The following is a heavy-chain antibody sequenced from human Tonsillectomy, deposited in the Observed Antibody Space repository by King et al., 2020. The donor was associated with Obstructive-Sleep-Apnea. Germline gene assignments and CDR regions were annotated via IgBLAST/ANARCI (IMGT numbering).Heavy chain of an antibody. CDR3: ARKLVGRAHYYCMDV. CDR2: ISYDGSNT. CDR1: GFTFSSYA. D-gene: IGHD3-10*01. Sequence: VQLVESGGGVVQPGRSLRLSCAASGFTFSSYAMHWVRQAPGKGLEWVAVISYDGSNTYYADSVRGRFTISRDNSKNTVYLQMNSLRPEDTAVYFCARKLVGRAHYYCMDVWGQGTTVTVSS. J-gene: IGHJ6*02. V-gene: IGHV3-30-3*01.